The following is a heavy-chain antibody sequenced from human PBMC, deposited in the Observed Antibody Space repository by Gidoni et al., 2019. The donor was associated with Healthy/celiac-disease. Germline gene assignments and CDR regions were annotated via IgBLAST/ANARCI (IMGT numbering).Heavy chain of an antibody. CDR2: IRSKAYGGTT. CDR3: TPRSVTEYYYGMDV. D-gene: IGHD3-3*01. J-gene: IGHJ6*02. V-gene: IGHV3-49*02. Sequence: VGFIRSKAYGGTTEYAASVKGRFTISRHDSKSIAYLQMNSLKTEDTAVYYCTPRSVTEYYYGMDVWGQGTTVTVSS.